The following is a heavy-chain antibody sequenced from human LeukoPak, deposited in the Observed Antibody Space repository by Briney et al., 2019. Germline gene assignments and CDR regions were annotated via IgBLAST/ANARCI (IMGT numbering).Heavy chain of an antibody. J-gene: IGHJ4*02. D-gene: IGHD1-26*01. Sequence: PGGSLRLSCAASGFTFSSYAMHWVRQAPGKGLEWVAVISYDGSNKYYADSVKGRFTISRDNSKNTLYLQMNSLRAEDTAVYYCAIDPSVPSARRPELRPFDYWGQGTLVTVSS. CDR1: GFTFSSYA. CDR3: AIDPSVPSARRPELRPFDY. CDR2: ISYDGSNK. V-gene: IGHV3-30*04.